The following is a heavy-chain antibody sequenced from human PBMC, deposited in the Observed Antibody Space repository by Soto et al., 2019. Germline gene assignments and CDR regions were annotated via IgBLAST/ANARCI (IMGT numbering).Heavy chain of an antibody. V-gene: IGHV3-30-3*01. Sequence: PGGSLRLSCAASGFTFSSYAMHWVRQAPGKGLEWVAVISYDGSSKYYADSVKGRFTISRDNSQNTLYLEMNSLRAEDTAVYYCARSGRPVYSNNWYSGPWGQGTLVTVSS. D-gene: IGHD6-13*01. CDR3: ARSGRPVYSNNWYSGP. CDR1: GFTFSSYA. CDR2: ISYDGSSK. J-gene: IGHJ5*02.